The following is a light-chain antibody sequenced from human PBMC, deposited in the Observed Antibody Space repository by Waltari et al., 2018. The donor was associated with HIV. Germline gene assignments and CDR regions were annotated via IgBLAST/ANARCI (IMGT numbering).Light chain of an antibody. CDR2: DNN. V-gene: IGLV1-40*01. CDR3: QSYDMSQSGSLV. Sequence: QSVLTQPPSVSGAPGQRVTIACTGTRSNIVAGFDDHWYQQIPGNAPKLLIYDNNMRPSGVPDRFSGSKSGTSASLAITGLQSEDEADYYCQSYDMSQSGSLVFGGGTKLTVL. CDR1: RSNIVAGFD. J-gene: IGLJ2*01.